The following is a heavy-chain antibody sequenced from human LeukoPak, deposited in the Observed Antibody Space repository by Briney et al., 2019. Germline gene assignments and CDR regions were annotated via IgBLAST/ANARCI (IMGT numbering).Heavy chain of an antibody. CDR1: GYTFTSYW. J-gene: IGHJ4*02. Sequence: GESLKISCKGSGYTFTSYWIAWVRQMPGKGLGWMGTICPGDSDTRYSPSFQGQVTISADKSISTAYLQWSSLKASDTAMYYCARHPAGSWSHFHYWGQGTLVTVSS. CDR3: ARHPAGSWSHFHY. V-gene: IGHV5-51*01. D-gene: IGHD6-13*01. CDR2: ICPGDSDT.